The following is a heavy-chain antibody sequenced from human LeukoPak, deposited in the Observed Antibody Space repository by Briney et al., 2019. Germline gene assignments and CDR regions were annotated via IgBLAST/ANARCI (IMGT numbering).Heavy chain of an antibody. CDR1: GGSISSNSYY. CDR3: ASRYCGGDCYYAY. CDR2: ISYSGNT. Sequence: PSETLSLTCTVSGGSISSNSYYWAWIRRPPGKGLEWIATISYSGNTYYNPSLQSRLTISVETSKTQFSLRLTSVTAADTAVYYCASRYCGGDCYYAYWGQGTLVTVSS. D-gene: IGHD2-21*02. J-gene: IGHJ4*02. V-gene: IGHV4-39*07.